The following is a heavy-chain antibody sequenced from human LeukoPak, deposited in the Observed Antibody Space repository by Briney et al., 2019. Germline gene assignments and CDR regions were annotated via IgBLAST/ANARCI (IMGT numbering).Heavy chain of an antibody. J-gene: IGHJ4*02. CDR3: ARDGTWVESSSWHKYYYFDY. CDR1: GYSISSGYY. D-gene: IGHD6-13*01. V-gene: IGHV4-38-2*02. CDR2: IYHSGKS. Sequence: PSETLSLTCSVSGYSISSGYYWDWIRQPPGKGLEWIASIYHSGKSYYNPSLESRATISVDTSKNQISLKLRSVTAADTAVYYCARDGTWVESSSWHKYYYFDYWGQGTLVTVSS.